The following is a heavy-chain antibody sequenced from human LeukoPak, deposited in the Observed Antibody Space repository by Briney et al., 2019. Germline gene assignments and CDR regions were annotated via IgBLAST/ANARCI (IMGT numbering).Heavy chain of an antibody. CDR1: GFTFSSYV. Sequence: PGGSLRLSCAASGFTFSSYVMSWVRQAPGKGLEWVAVIWYDGSNAYYADSVKGRFTISRDNSKNTLYLQMHSLRAEDTAVYHCAREVDCSSMSCYRGPFDCWGQGTLVTVSS. CDR3: AREVDCSSMSCYRGPFDC. V-gene: IGHV3-33*08. J-gene: IGHJ4*02. CDR2: IWYDGSNA. D-gene: IGHD2-2*01.